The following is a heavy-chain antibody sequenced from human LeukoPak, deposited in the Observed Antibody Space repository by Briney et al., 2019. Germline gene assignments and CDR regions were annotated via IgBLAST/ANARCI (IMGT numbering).Heavy chain of an antibody. Sequence: SGGSLRLSCAASGFTFSNYPMSWVRQAPGKGLVWVSSISGHGGTTHYADSVKGRFTISRDNSKNTLYLQMNSLRAEDTAVYYCAKDARRGPHWFDAWGQGSLVTVSS. CDR1: GFTFSNYP. CDR2: ISGHGGTT. J-gene: IGHJ5*02. CDR3: AKDARRGPHWFDA. V-gene: IGHV3-23*01.